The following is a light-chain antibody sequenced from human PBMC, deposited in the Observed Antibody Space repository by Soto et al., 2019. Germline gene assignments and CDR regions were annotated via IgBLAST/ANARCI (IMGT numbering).Light chain of an antibody. J-gene: IGKJ4*01. V-gene: IGKV3-15*01. CDR1: QSVSNN. CDR2: GAS. Sequence: EIVMTQSPATLSVSPGESATLSCRASQSVSNNLAWYQQKPGQAPRLLIYGASARATGIPARFSGSGSGTEFTVTISGLQSEDFAVYYCQQYNNWPLTFGGGTKVEIK. CDR3: QQYNNWPLT.